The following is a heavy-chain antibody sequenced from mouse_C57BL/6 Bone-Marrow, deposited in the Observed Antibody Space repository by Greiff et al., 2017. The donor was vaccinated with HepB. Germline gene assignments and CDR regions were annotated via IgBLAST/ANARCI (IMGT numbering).Heavy chain of an antibody. CDR3: ASKAIYGSSRYYFYY. V-gene: IGHV1-55*01. Sequence: VQLQQPGAELVKPGASVKMSCKASGYTFTSYWITWVKQRPGQGLEWIGDIYPGSGSTNYNEKFKSKATLTVDTSSSTAYMQLSSLTSEDSAVYYSASKAIYGSSRYYFYYWGQGTTLTVAS. CDR2: IYPGSGST. CDR1: GYTFTSYW. D-gene: IGHD1-1*01. J-gene: IGHJ2*01.